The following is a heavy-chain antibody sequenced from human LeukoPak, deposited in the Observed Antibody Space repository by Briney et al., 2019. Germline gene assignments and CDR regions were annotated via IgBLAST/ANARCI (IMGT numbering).Heavy chain of an antibody. J-gene: IGHJ3*02. D-gene: IGHD2-8*01. CDR2: IYSGGST. Sequence: AGRSLRLSCAASGFTVSSNYISWVRQAPGKGLEWVSVIYSGGSTYYADSVKGRSTISRDNSKNTVHLQMNSLRAEDTAVYYCARARVGCTNYAFDIWGQGTMVTVSS. CDR3: ARARVGCTNYAFDI. CDR1: GFTVSSNY. V-gene: IGHV3-53*01.